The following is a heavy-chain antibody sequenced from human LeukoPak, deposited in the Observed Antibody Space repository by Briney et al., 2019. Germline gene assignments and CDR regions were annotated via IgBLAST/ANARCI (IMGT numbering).Heavy chain of an antibody. CDR1: GGSISNSRYY. CDR2: VIYSGST. Sequence: PSETLSLTCIVSGGSISNSRYYWGWIRQPPGKGLEWIGSVIYSGSTYYSPALKSRVSISLDTSKKQFSLKLSSVTAADTAVYYCARDRVEIVTGTNVFDYWGQGILVTVSS. V-gene: IGHV4-39*07. CDR3: ARDRVEIVTGTNVFDY. D-gene: IGHD3-9*01. J-gene: IGHJ4*02.